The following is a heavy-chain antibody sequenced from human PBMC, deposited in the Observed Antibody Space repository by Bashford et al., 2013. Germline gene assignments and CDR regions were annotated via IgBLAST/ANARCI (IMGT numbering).Heavy chain of an antibody. V-gene: IGHV3-74*01. D-gene: IGHD3-9*01. Sequence: VRQAPGKGLVWGLTYYNDGSSTIYADSVKGRFTISRDNAKNTLYLQMNSLRAEDTAVYYCANSPDKGYWGQGTLVTVSS. CDR2: YNDGSST. CDR3: ANSPDKGY. J-gene: IGHJ4*02.